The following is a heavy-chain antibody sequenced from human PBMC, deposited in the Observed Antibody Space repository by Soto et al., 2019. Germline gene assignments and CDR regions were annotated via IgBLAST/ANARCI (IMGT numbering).Heavy chain of an antibody. CDR2: ISYDGSNE. D-gene: IGHD1-26*01. CDR1: GFIFSTYG. V-gene: IGHV3-30*18. CDR3: TKEYIVGPTWAYFES. Sequence: QVQLVQSGGGVVQPGRSLRLSCVASGFIFSTYGMHWVRQVPGKGLEWVAHISYDGSNEYYADSVKGRFTVSRDNAKNTLDLQMNGLKTEDTALYYCTKEYIVGPTWAYFESWGQGALVIVSS. J-gene: IGHJ4*02.